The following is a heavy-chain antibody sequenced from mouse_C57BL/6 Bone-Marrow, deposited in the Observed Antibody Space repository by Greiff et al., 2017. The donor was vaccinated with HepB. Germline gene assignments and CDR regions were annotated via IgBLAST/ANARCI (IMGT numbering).Heavy chain of an antibody. D-gene: IGHD2-12*01. V-gene: IGHV1-69*01. CDR1: GYTFTSYW. Sequence: VQLQQPGAELVMPGASVKLSCKASGYTFTSYWMHWVKQRPGQGLEWIGEIDPSDSYTNYNQKFKGKSTLTVDKSSSTAYMQLSSLTSEDSAVYYCAREYSEGAMDYWGQGTSVTVSS. CDR2: IDPSDSYT. CDR3: AREYSEGAMDY. J-gene: IGHJ4*01.